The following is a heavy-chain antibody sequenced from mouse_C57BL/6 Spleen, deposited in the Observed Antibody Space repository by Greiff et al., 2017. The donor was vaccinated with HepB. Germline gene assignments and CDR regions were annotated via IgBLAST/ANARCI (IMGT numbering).Heavy chain of an antibody. Sequence: EVQRVESGGGLVQPGGSLKLSCAASGFTFSDYYMYWVRQTPEKRLEWVAYISNGGGSTYYPDTVKGRFTISRDNAKNTLYLQMSRLKSEDTAMYYCARGMNYYAMDYWGQGTSVTVSS. CDR3: ARGMNYYAMDY. CDR1: GFTFSDYY. J-gene: IGHJ4*01. CDR2: ISNGGGST. V-gene: IGHV5-12*01.